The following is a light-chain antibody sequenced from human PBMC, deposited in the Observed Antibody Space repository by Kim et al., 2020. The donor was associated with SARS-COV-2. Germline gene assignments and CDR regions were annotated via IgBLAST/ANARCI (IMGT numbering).Light chain of an antibody. V-gene: IGLV2-14*03. J-gene: IGLJ1*01. CDR3: SSYTNSSTPV. CDR2: DVT. CDR1: SSDIVGYKY. Sequence: QSITISCTGTSSDIVGYKYVSWYQKHPVKAPKLLIYDVTNRPSGVSNRFSGSKSGNTASLTISGLQAEDEADYYCSSYTNSSTPVFGTGTKVTVL.